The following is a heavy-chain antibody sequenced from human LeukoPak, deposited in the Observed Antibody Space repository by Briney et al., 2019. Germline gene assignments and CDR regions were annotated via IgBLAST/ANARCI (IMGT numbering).Heavy chain of an antibody. CDR2: INPNSGGT. CDR1: GYTFTSYG. CDR3: ASAYYYGSGSHANYYYYYMDV. V-gene: IGHV1-2*02. Sequence: ASVKVSCKASGYTFTSYGISWVRQAPGQGLEWMGWINPNSGGTNYAQKFQGRVTMTRDTSISTAYMELSRLRSDDTAVYYCASAYYYGSGSHANYYYYYMDVWGKGTTVTISS. D-gene: IGHD3-10*01. J-gene: IGHJ6*03.